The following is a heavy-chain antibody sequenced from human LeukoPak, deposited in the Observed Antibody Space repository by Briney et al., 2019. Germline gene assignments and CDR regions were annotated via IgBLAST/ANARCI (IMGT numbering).Heavy chain of an antibody. Sequence: SQTLSLTCTVSGDSITSGSYYWSWIRQPAGKGLEWIGRIYTSGSTNYNPSLKSRVTMSVDTSKNQFSLKLSSVTAADTAVYYCAREGSDYYGSGSYYRSYYYYMDVWGKGTTVTISS. CDR2: IYTSGST. CDR3: AREGSDYYGSGSYYRSYYYYMDV. J-gene: IGHJ6*03. CDR1: GDSITSGSYY. V-gene: IGHV4-61*02. D-gene: IGHD3-10*01.